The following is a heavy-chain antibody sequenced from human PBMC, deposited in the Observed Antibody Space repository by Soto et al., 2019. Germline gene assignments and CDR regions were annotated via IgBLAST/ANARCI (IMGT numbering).Heavy chain of an antibody. CDR3: SHSNGGHAIISSHF. D-gene: IGHD2-8*01. Sequence: SGPTLVNPTHTLTLTCTFSGFSFTTAGVAVGWIRQTPGGALDWLTLIYYNDDRRFSPSLKTRLTITGDTSKNQVVLSLTNVDATHKATYFCSHSNGGHAIISSHFWGQGILVAVFS. J-gene: IGHJ4*02. V-gene: IGHV2-5*01. CDR1: GFSFTTAGVA. CDR2: IYYNDDR.